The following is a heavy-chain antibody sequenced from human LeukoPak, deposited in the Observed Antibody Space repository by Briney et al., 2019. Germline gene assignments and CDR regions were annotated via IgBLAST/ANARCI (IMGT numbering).Heavy chain of an antibody. D-gene: IGHD3-10*02. V-gene: IGHV4-38-2*02. Sequence: SETLSLTCTVSGSSITSTFYWAWFRQPPGKGLEWIATVFQLQTVRTFNNPSLESRVTMSLDTSQNQFSLNLTSVTAADTALYFCARVLNVPKLIDSWGQGTLVSDSS. J-gene: IGHJ4*02. CDR2: VFQLQTVRT. CDR3: ARVLNVPKLIDS. CDR1: GSSITSTFY.